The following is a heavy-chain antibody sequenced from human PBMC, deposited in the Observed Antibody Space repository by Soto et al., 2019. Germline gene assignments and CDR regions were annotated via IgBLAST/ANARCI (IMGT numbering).Heavy chain of an antibody. CDR2: ISDEGMVQ. CDR1: GFTFSDYR. Sequence: GSLRLSRATSGFTFSDYRIDLIRQAPGKGQEWVAVISDEGMVQYYADSVKGRFTVSRDNSKNILYLQMNSLRPEDTAMYYCAKEGSPKVSRWDDYWGQGTLVTVSS. V-gene: IGHV3-30*18. J-gene: IGHJ4*02. D-gene: IGHD1-26*01. CDR3: AKEGSPKVSRWDDY.